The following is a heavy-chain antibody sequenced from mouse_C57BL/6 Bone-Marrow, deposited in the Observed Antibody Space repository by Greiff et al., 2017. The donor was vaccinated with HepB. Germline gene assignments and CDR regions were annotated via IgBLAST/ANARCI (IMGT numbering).Heavy chain of an antibody. V-gene: IGHV1-15*01. CDR3: TSITTVVGPFAD. Sequence: VQLQESGAELVRPGASVTLSCKASGYTFTDYEMHWVKQTPVHGLEWIGAIDPETGGTAYDQKFKGKAILTADKSSSTAYMELRSLTSEDSAVYYCTSITTVVGPFADWGQGTLVTVSA. D-gene: IGHD1-1*01. CDR1: GYTFTDYE. CDR2: IDPETGGT. J-gene: IGHJ3*01.